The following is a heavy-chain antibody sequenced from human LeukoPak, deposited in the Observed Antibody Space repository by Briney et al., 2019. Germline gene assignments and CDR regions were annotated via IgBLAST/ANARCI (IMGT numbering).Heavy chain of an antibody. D-gene: IGHD3-9*01. J-gene: IGHJ4*02. V-gene: IGHV3-23*01. CDR2: VSGRDDST. CDR1: GFTFRNYA. CDR3: AKWGDYDILTGYYDPDY. Sequence: GASLRLSCAASGFTFRNYAMSWVRQAPGKGLEWVSAVSGRDDSTYYADSVKGRFTISRDNSKNTLYLQMNSLRAEDTAVYYCAKWGDYDILTGYYDPDYWGQGTLVTVSS.